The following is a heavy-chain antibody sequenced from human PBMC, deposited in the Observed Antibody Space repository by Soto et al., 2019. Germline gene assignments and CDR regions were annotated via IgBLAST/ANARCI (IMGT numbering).Heavy chain of an antibody. J-gene: IGHJ4*02. CDR1: GFTFSSYW. CDR2: IKQDGSEK. CDR3: ARVRTPFKYYFDY. V-gene: IGHV3-7*01. Sequence: EVQLVESGGGLVQPGGSLRISCAASGFTFSSYWMSWVRQAPGKGLEWVANIKQDGSEKYYVDSVKGRFTISRDNAKNSLYLQMNSLRAEDTAVYYCARVRTPFKYYFDYWGQGTLVTVYS.